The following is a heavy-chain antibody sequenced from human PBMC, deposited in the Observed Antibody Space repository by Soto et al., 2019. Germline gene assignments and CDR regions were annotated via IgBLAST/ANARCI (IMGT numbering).Heavy chain of an antibody. D-gene: IGHD1-26*01. CDR3: ARGGSTDGGDFDY. Sequence: SVKVSCKASGYTFTSYGSSWVRQAPGQGLEWMGRIIPILGIANYAQKFQGRVTITADKSTSTAYMELSSLRSEDTAVYYCARGGSTDGGDFDYWGQGTLVTVSS. V-gene: IGHV1-69*04. CDR1: GYTFTSYG. CDR2: IIPILGIA. J-gene: IGHJ4*02.